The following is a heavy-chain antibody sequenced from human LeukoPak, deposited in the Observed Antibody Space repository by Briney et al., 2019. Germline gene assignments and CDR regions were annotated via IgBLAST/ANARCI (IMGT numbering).Heavy chain of an antibody. V-gene: IGHV4-39*01. CDR3: ARHRYDFWSGSQYYFDY. CDR1: GGSISSSSYY. D-gene: IGHD3-3*01. CDR2: IYYSGST. Sequence: SETLSLTCTVPGGSISSSSYYWGWIRQPPGKGLEWIGSIYYSGSTYYNPSLKSRVTISVDTSKNQFSLKLSSVTAADTAVYYCARHRYDFWSGSQYYFDYWGQGTLVTVSS. J-gene: IGHJ4*02.